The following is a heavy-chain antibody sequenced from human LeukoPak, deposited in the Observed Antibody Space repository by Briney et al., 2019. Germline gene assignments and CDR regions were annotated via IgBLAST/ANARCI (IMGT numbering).Heavy chain of an antibody. V-gene: IGHV3-48*03. Sequence: GGSLRLSCAASGFTFSSYEMNWVRQAPGKGLEWVSYISSSGSTIYYADSVKGRFTISRDNAKNSLYLQMNSLRAEDTDVYYCARESSGYDWVDYWGQGTLVTVSS. CDR2: ISSSGSTI. CDR1: GFTFSSYE. CDR3: ARESSGYDWVDY. J-gene: IGHJ4*02. D-gene: IGHD5-12*01.